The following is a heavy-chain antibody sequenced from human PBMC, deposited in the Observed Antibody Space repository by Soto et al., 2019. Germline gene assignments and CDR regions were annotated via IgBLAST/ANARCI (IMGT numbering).Heavy chain of an antibody. CDR3: ARLRADSNYPDYHAFEI. Sequence: ASVKVSCKASGYTFTSYDINWVRQATGQGLERMGWMNPNSGNTGYAQKFQGRVTMTRNTSISTAYMELSSLRSEDTAVYYCARLRADSNYPDYHAFEIWGKGTMVTV. CDR2: MNPNSGNT. V-gene: IGHV1-8*01. CDR1: GYTFTSYD. D-gene: IGHD4-4*01. J-gene: IGHJ3*02.